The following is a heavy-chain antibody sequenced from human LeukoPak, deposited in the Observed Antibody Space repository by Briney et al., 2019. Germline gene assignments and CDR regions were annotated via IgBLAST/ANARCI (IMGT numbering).Heavy chain of an antibody. J-gene: IGHJ4*02. CDR1: GFTFSSFT. CDR3: AKDRWASGTSTWDY. V-gene: IGHV3-23*01. Sequence: GGSLRLSCVASGFTFSSFTMSWVRQAPGKGLEWVSGISGTAVEIYYADSVKGRFTISRDNSKNTLCLQMNSLRAEDTAVYYCAKDRWASGTSTWDYWGQGTLVAVSS. D-gene: IGHD1-26*01. CDR2: ISGTAVEI.